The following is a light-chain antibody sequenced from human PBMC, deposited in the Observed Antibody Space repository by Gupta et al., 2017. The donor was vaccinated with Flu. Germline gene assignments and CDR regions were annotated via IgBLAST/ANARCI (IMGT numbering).Light chain of an antibody. J-gene: IGKJ2*01. Sequence: DVVMTQSPLSLPVTLGQPASISCRSSQSLVYSDGNTYLYWLQQRPGQSPRRLIYKVSNRDSGVPGRFSGSGSGTYSTLNISGVEADDVGFYYSLHVTPCPFGHGTKVDIK. CDR3: LHVTPCP. CDR1: QSLVYSDGNTY. V-gene: IGKV2-30*01. CDR2: KVS.